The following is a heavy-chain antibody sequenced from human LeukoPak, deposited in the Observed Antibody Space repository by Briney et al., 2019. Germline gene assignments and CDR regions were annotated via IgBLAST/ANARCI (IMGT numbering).Heavy chain of an antibody. CDR2: ISAYNGNT. J-gene: IGHJ4*02. Sequence: ASVKVSCKASGYNFTRYGISWVRQAPGQGLEWMGWISAYNGNTYSAQKVQGRVTMTTDTSTNTAYMELRSLTSDDTAVYYCARDHPPDGYWGQGTLVTVSP. V-gene: IGHV1-18*01. CDR3: ARDHPPDGY. CDR1: GYNFTRYG. D-gene: IGHD1-14*01.